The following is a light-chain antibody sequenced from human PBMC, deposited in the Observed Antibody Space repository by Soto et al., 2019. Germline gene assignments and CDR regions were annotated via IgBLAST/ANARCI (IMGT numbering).Light chain of an antibody. Sequence: DVVMTQSPLSLPATLGQPASISCRSSQSLVHSDGNTYLSWLQQRPGQSPRRLMYKVSNWESGVPDGFSGSGSGDDFNLKISRVDAEDVGVYYCMQGTHWPLTLGHGSKLEI. CDR3: MQGTHWPLT. CDR1: QSLVHSDGNTY. V-gene: IGKV2-30*02. J-gene: IGKJ2*01. CDR2: KVS.